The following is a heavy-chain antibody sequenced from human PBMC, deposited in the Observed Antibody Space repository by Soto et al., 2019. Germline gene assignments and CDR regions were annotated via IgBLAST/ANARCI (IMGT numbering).Heavy chain of an antibody. J-gene: IGHJ5*02. Sequence: ASVKVSCKTSGYTFTSFGISWVRQAPGQGLEWMGWITTDKGKTNYAQKFQGRVTMTTDTSTSTAYMELRSLRSEDTAVYYCARDVAVAGNNWFDPWGQ. CDR3: ARDVAVAGNNWFDP. D-gene: IGHD6-19*01. CDR1: GYTFTSFG. CDR2: ITTDKGKT. V-gene: IGHV1-18*01.